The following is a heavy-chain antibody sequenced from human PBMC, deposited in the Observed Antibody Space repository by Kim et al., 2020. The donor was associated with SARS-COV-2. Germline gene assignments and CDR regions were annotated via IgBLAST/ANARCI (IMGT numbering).Heavy chain of an antibody. Sequence: SETLSLTCTVSGGSISSYYWSWIRQPAGKGLEWIGRIYTSGSTNYNPSLKSRVTMSVDTSKNQFSLKLSSVTAADTAVYYCASENPANYDFWRYFGHWGQGTLVTVSS. CDR2: IYTSGST. D-gene: IGHD3-3*01. CDR3: ASENPANYDFWRYFGH. J-gene: IGHJ4*02. V-gene: IGHV4-4*07. CDR1: GGSISSYY.